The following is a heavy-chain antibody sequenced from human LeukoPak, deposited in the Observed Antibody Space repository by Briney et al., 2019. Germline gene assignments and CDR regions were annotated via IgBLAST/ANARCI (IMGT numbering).Heavy chain of an antibody. D-gene: IGHD2-2*02. CDR3: ARDYYYTTDY. Sequence: GGSLRLSCVASGFTFSYTWMHWVRPAPGKGLVWVARINTDGSSFYADSVKGRFIISRDDAKNTVYLQMNSLRAEDTAVYYCARDYYYTTDYWGQGTMVTVAS. J-gene: IGHJ4*02. CDR1: GFTFSYTW. V-gene: IGHV3-74*01. CDR2: INTDGSS.